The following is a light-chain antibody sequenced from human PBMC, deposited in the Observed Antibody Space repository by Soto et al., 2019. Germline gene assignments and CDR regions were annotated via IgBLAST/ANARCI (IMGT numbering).Light chain of an antibody. CDR1: QSISNY. CDR3: QQTYSIPPIT. Sequence: MTQSPDTLSVSPGERATVSCRASQSISNYLNWYQQKPGNAPKLLIYAASTLQSGVPSRFSGYGSGTDFTLIISSLQPEDFATYYCQQTYSIPPITFGQGTRLEIK. CDR2: AAS. J-gene: IGKJ5*01. V-gene: IGKV1-39*01.